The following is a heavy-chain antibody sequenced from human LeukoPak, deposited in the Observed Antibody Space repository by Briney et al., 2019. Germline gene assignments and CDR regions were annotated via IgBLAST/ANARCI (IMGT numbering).Heavy chain of an antibody. V-gene: IGHV4-34*01. Sequence: PSETLSLTCAVYGGSFSGYYWSWIRQPPGKGLEWIGEINHSGSTNYNPSLKSRVTISVDTSKNQFSLKPSSVTAADTAVYYCATATFDIVVVPAATGWFDPWGQGTLVTVSS. J-gene: IGHJ5*02. CDR3: ATATFDIVVVPAATGWFDP. D-gene: IGHD2-2*01. CDR2: INHSGST. CDR1: GGSFSGYY.